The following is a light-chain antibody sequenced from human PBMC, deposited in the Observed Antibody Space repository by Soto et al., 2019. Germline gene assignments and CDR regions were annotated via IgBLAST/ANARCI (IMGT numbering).Light chain of an antibody. CDR2: DAS. CDR3: QQRSMPWT. CDR1: QSVSSY. V-gene: IGKV3-11*01. Sequence: EIVLTQSPAPLSLSPGERATLSCRASQSVSSYLAWYQQKPGQAPRLLIYDASNRATGIPARFSGSGSGTDFTLTISSLEPEDFAVYYCQQRSMPWTFGQGTKVEIK. J-gene: IGKJ1*01.